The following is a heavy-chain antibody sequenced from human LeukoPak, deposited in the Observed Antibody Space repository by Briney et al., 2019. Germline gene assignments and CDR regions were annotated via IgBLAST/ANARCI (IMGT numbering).Heavy chain of an antibody. J-gene: IGHJ4*02. V-gene: IGHV4-39*07. CDR2: ISYSGST. CDR1: GGSINSSPYY. D-gene: IGHD1-1*01. CDR3: LRYQLEILSPV. Sequence: PSETLSLTCTVSGGSINSSPYYWGWIRQPPGKGLEWIASISYSGSTYYNPSLKSRVTISVDTSKNQFSLRLTSVTAADTAMYYCLRYQLEILSPVWGQGTLVTGSS.